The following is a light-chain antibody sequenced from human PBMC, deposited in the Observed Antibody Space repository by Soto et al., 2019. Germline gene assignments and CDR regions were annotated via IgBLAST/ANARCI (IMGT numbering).Light chain of an antibody. CDR1: SSDVGGYNY. Sequence: QSVLTQPASVSGSPGQSITIFCTGTSSDVGGYNYVAWYQQHPGSAPKLMIYDVSSRPSGVSNRFSCSKSGNTASLTISGLQAEDEADYYCSSYTSSFKLAVFGSGTKRTVL. CDR3: SSYTSSFKLAV. V-gene: IGLV2-14*03. J-gene: IGLJ1*01. CDR2: DVS.